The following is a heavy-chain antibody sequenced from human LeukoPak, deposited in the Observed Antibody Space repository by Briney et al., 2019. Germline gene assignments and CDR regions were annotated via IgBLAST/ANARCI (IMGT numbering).Heavy chain of an antibody. Sequence: GGSLRLSCAASGFTFSSYAMSWVRQAPGKGLEWVSTISGSGDNTYSADSVRGRFTISRDNSKNTLYLQMNSLRAEDTAIYYCAKVSWANYFDYWGQGTLVTVSS. CDR2: ISGSGDNT. D-gene: IGHD6-13*01. J-gene: IGHJ4*02. CDR1: GFTFSSYA. V-gene: IGHV3-23*01. CDR3: AKVSWANYFDY.